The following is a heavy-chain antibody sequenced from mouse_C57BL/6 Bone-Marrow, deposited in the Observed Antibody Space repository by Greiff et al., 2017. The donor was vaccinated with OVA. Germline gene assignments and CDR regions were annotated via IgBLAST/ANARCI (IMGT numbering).Heavy chain of an antibody. V-gene: IGHV14-4*01. D-gene: IGHD2-4*01. CDR1: GFNIKDDY. CDR3: TTRDYPYYFDY. Sequence: VQLKESGAELVRPGASVKLSCTASGFNIKDDYMHWVKQRPEQGLEWIGWIDPENGDTEYASKFQGKATITADTSSNTAYLQLSSLTSEDTAVYYCTTRDYPYYFDYWGQGTTLTVSS. CDR2: IDPENGDT. J-gene: IGHJ2*01.